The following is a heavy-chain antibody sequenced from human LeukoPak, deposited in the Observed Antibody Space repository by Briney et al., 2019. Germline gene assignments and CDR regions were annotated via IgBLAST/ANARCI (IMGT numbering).Heavy chain of an antibody. J-gene: IGHJ6*03. D-gene: IGHD6-6*01. Sequence: SETLSLTCAVYGGSFSGYYWSWIRQPPGKGLEWVGEINHSGSTNYNPSLKSRVTISVDTSKNQFSLKLSSVTAADTAVYYCARLRRWSGSSSYYMDVWGKGTTVTVSS. CDR3: ARLRRWSGSSSYYMDV. CDR2: INHSGST. CDR1: GGSFSGYY. V-gene: IGHV4-34*01.